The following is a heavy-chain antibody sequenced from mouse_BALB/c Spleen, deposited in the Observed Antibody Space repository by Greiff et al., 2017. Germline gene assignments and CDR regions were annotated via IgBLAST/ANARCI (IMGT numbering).Heavy chain of an antibody. J-gene: IGHJ3*01. D-gene: IGHD2-12*01. CDR1: GFTFSSYA. CDR3: ARVRYDWFAY. V-gene: IGHV5-9-4*01. Sequence: EVQVVESGGGLVKPGGSLKLSCAASGFTFSSYAMSWVRQSPEKRLEWVAEISSGGSYTYYPDTVTGRFTISRDNAKNTLYLEMSSLRSEDTAMYYCARVRYDWFAYWGQGTLVTVSA. CDR2: ISSGGSYT.